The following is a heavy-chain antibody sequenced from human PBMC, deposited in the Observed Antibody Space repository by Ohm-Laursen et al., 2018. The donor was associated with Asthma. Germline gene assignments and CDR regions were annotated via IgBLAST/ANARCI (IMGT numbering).Heavy chain of an antibody. D-gene: IGHD3-10*01. CDR1: GYTFTSYD. CDR3: ARGSGTYKDYYYGMDV. V-gene: IGHV1-8*01. Sequence: ASVKVSCKASGYTFTSYDINWVRQATGQGLEWMGWMNPNSGNTGYAQKFQGRVTMTRNTSISTAYMELSSLRSEDTAVYYCARGSGTYKDYYYGMDVWGQGTTVTVSS. J-gene: IGHJ6*02. CDR2: MNPNSGNT.